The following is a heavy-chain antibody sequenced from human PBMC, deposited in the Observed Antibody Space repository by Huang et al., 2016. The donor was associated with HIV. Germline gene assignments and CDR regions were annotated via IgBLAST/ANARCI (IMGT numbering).Heavy chain of an antibody. CDR1: GYTFTGYY. J-gene: IGHJ6*02. D-gene: IGHD2-15*01. CDR2: INPKSGGT. Sequence: QVQLVQSGAEVKKPGASVKVSCKASGYTFTGYYMQWVLQAPGQGREWMGWINPKSGGTNYAQTFQGRVPMTRDTSISTAYMELSRLRSYDTAMYYCAREVVSATGYYYYGMDVWGQGTTVTVSS. CDR3: AREVVSATGYYYYGMDV. V-gene: IGHV1-2*02.